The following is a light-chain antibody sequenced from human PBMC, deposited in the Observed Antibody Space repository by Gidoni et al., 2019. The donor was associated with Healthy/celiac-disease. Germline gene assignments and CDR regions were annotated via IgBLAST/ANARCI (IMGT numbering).Light chain of an antibody. CDR1: SGSIASNY. Sequence: NFMLTQPHSVSESPGKTVTISCTGSSGSIASNYVTWYQQRPGSAPTTVMYEDNQRPSGVPDRFSGSIDSSSHSASLTISGLKTEDEADYYCQSYDSSNVVFGGGTKLTVL. CDR2: EDN. J-gene: IGLJ2*01. V-gene: IGLV6-57*02. CDR3: QSYDSSNVV.